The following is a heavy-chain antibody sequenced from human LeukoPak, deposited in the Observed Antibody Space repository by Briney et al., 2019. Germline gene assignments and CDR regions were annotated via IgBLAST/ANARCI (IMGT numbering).Heavy chain of an antibody. D-gene: IGHD6-19*01. CDR3: AIAKGPVDIVVAATGVFGY. Sequence: GGSLRLSCAASGFTFSNYAMAWVRQAPGKGLEWVSGISGAGTNTYYPDSVKGWFTISRDNSKNTLFLQMNSLRADDTAVYYCAIAKGPVDIVVAATGVFGYWGQGTLVTVSS. CDR2: ISGAGTNT. J-gene: IGHJ4*02. V-gene: IGHV3-23*01. CDR1: GFTFSNYA.